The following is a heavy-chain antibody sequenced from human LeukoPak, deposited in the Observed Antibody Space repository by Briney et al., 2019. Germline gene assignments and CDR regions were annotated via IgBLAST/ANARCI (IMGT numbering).Heavy chain of an antibody. CDR1: GFTFSSYW. Sequence: PGGSLRLSCAASGFTFSSYWMHWVRQAPGKGLVWVSRISTDGSSTKYADFVEGRFTISRDNAKNTLYLQMNSLRAEDTAAYYCERGNFNGGIDYWGQGTLVTVSS. CDR3: ERGNFNGGIDY. CDR2: ISTDGSST. J-gene: IGHJ4*02. V-gene: IGHV3-74*01.